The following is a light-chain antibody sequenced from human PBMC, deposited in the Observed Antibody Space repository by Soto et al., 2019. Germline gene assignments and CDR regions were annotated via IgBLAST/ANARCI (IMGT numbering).Light chain of an antibody. CDR2: EGS. J-gene: IGLJ3*02. CDR3: CAYAGRSTLV. CDR1: SSDVGSYNL. V-gene: IGLV2-23*01. Sequence: QSALTQPASVSGSPGQSITISCTGSSSDVGSYNLVSWHQQYPGKAPKLMMYEGSKRPSGVSNRFSGSNSGNTASLTISGLQAEYEADYYCCAYAGRSTLVFCGGTQLTAL.